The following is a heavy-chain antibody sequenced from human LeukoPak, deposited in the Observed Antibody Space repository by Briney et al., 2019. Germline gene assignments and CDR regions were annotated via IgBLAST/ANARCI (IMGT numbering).Heavy chain of an antibody. CDR3: ARGYYSSSRFDS. CDR2: VNSDGSTT. V-gene: IGHV3-74*01. CDR1: GFPFSNYW. Sequence: PGGSLRLSCAASGFPFSNYWMHWVRQAPGKGLVWVSRVNSDGSTTNYADSVKGRFTISRDNAENTLYMRMNSLRPEDTALYYCARGYYSSSRFDSWGRGTLVTVSS. J-gene: IGHJ4*02. D-gene: IGHD6-13*01.